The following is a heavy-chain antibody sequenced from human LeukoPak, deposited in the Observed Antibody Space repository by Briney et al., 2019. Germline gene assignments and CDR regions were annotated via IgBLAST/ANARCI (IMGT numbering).Heavy chain of an antibody. CDR2: VTSSGSNT. V-gene: IGHV3-23*01. CDR3: AKDRALYDY. Sequence: GGSLRLSCAASGFTFRSYSMTWVRQAPGKGLEWVSTVTSSGSNTYYADSVKGRFTNSRDNSKNTLYLQMSSLRAEDTAVYYCAKDRALYDYWGQGTLVTVSS. J-gene: IGHJ4*02. CDR1: GFTFRSYS.